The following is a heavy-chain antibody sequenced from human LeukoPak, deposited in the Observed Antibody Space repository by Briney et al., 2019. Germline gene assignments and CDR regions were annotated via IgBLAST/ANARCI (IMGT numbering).Heavy chain of an antibody. V-gene: IGHV4-61*02. CDR1: GGSISSGSYY. CDR2: IYTSGST. J-gene: IGHJ4*02. Sequence: PSQTLSLTCTVSGGSISSGSYYWSWIRQPAGKGLEWIGRIYTSGSTNYNPSLKSRVTISVHTSKNQFSLKLSSVTAADTAVYYCARALIDCSGGSCYQIFDYWGQGTLVTVSS. CDR3: ARALIDCSGGSCYQIFDY. D-gene: IGHD2-15*01.